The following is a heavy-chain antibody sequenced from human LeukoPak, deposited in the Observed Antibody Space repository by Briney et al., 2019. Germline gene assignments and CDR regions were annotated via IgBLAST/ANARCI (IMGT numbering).Heavy chain of an antibody. CDR3: ARAYSSGWYGGHNWFDP. V-gene: IGHV3-21*01. J-gene: IGHJ5*02. CDR2: ISSSSSYI. CDR1: GFTFSSYS. D-gene: IGHD6-19*01. Sequence: GGSLRLSCAASGFTFSSYSMNWVRQAPGKGLEWVSSISSSSSYIYYADSVKGRFTISRDNAKNSLYLQMNSLRAEDTAVYYCARAYSSGWYGGHNWFDPWGQGTLVTVSS.